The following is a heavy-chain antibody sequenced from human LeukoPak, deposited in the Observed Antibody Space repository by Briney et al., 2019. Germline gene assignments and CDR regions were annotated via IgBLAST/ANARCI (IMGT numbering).Heavy chain of an antibody. Sequence: GGSLIRSCAASGVPFIRHWMSWVRQPPGKGRQWVANIKEDGSENYYVDSVTGRFTISREHAKTSMYLQMKSLRAEDTAVSYCAAESSSSWEGHWGQGTMVTVSS. V-gene: IGHV3-7*01. CDR3: AAESSSSWEGH. CDR2: IKEDGSEN. J-gene: IGHJ4*02. CDR1: GVPFIRHW. D-gene: IGHD6-6*01.